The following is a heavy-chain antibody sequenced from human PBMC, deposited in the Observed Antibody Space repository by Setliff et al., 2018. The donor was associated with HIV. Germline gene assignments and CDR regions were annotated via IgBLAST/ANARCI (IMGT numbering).Heavy chain of an antibody. D-gene: IGHD2-8*01. V-gene: IGHV1-2*02. J-gene: IGHJ6*03. CDR3: AREVHDHTNRLYYYYYIDV. CDR2: INPSSGAT. Sequence: ASVKVSCKASGYTFSNNDINWVRQVPGQGLEWMGWINPSSGATNFAQNFQGRVTMTRDTSITTVYLELIRLRSDDTAVYYCAREVHDHTNRLYYYYYIDVWAKGTPVTVSS. CDR1: GYTFSNND.